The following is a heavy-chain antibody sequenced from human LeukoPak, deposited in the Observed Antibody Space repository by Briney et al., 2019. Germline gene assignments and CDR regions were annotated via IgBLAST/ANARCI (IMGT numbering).Heavy chain of an antibody. CDR2: INHSGST. Sequence: SETLSLTCAVYGGSFIDYYWSWIRQPPGKGLEWIGEINHSGSTNYNPSLKSRVTISVDTSKNQFSLKLSSVTAADTAVYYCARGGLAAAGNNWFDPWGQGTLVTVSS. CDR3: ARGGLAAAGNNWFDP. CDR1: GGSFIDYY. J-gene: IGHJ5*02. V-gene: IGHV4-34*01. D-gene: IGHD6-13*01.